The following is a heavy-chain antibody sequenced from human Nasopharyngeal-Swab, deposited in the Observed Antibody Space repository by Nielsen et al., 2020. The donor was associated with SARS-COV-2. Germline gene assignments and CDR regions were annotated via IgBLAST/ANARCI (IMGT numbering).Heavy chain of an antibody. CDR2: MSYDGSNK. CDR1: GFTFSSSA. CDR3: ASPPLDSSGYYYGFHY. V-gene: IGHV3-30-3*01. D-gene: IGHD3-22*01. J-gene: IGHJ4*02. Sequence: GGSLRLSCAASGFTFSSSAMHWVRQAPGKGLEWVAVMSYDGSNKYFADSVKGRFTISRDNSKNTLYLQMNSLRAEDTAVYYCASPPLDSSGYYYGFHYWGRGTLVTVSS.